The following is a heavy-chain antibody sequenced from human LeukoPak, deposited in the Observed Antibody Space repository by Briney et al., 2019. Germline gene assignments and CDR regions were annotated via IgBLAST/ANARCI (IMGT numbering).Heavy chain of an antibody. CDR3: ARAYCSGGSCYSPSYYYYGMDV. Sequence: PGGSLRLSCTAFGFTFGDHAMSWVRQAPGKGLEWVSSISSSSSYIYYADSVKGRFTISRDNAKNSLYLQMNSLRAEDTAVYYCARAYCSGGSCYSPSYYYYGMDVWGKGTTVTVSS. CDR2: ISSSSSYI. CDR1: GFTFGDHA. D-gene: IGHD2-15*01. J-gene: IGHJ6*04. V-gene: IGHV3-21*01.